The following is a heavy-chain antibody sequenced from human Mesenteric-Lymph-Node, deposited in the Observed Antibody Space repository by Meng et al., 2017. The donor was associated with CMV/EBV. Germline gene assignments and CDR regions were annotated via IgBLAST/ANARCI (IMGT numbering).Heavy chain of an antibody. CDR1: GFTFSTYG. D-gene: IGHD6-19*01. V-gene: IGHV3-30*02. CDR2: IRYDGSNA. CDR3: AIIAVAGTSHLFDY. Sequence: GGSLRLSCAASGFTFSTYGMHWVRQAPGKGLECVAFIRYDGSNADYADSVKGRFTISRDNSKNTVYLQMNSLRPEDTAVYYCAIIAVAGTSHLFDYWGQGTLVTVSS. J-gene: IGHJ4*02.